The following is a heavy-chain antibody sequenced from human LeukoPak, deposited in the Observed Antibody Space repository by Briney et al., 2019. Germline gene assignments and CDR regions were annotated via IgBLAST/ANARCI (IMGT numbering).Heavy chain of an antibody. CDR3: ARDDFWSGYLPPPFSLDV. J-gene: IGHJ6*04. D-gene: IGHD3-3*01. Sequence: GGSLRLSCAASGFTFSSYGMHWVRQAPGKGLEGVAFIRYDGSNKYYADSVKGRFTISRDNSKNTLYLQMNSLRAEDTAVYYCARDDFWSGYLPPPFSLDVWGKGTTVTVSS. CDR1: GFTFSSYG. CDR2: IRYDGSNK. V-gene: IGHV3-30*02.